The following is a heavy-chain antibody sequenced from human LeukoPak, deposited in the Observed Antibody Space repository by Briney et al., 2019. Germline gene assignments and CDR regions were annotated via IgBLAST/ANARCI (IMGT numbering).Heavy chain of an antibody. D-gene: IGHD4-17*01. CDR2: MRQDGNEK. CDR3: ASDDYGDYY. CDR1: GFTFSSYW. V-gene: IGHV3-7*01. J-gene: IGHJ4*02. Sequence: GGSLRLSCVASGFTFSSYWMTWVRQAPGKGLEWVANMRQDGNEKYYVDSVKGRFTISRDNAKNSLYLQMNSLRAEDTAVYYCASDDYGDYYWGQGTLVTVSS.